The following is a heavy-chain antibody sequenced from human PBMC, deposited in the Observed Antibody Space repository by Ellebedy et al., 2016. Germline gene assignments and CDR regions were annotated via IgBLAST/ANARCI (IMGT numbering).Heavy chain of an antibody. J-gene: IGHJ5*02. Sequence: GESLKISXAASGFTFSNAWMSWVSQASGKGLEWVSAISGSGGSTYYADSVKGRFTISRDNSKNTLYLQMNSLRAEDTAVYYCAKLAALSPNWFDPWGQGTLFTVSS. V-gene: IGHV3-23*01. D-gene: IGHD3-3*02. CDR2: ISGSGGST. CDR3: AKLAALSPNWFDP. CDR1: GFTFSNAW.